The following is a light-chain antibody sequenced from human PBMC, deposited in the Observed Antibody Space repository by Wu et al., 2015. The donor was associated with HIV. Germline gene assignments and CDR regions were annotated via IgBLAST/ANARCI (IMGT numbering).Light chain of an antibody. CDR3: QQYNIHWT. Sequence: DIQMTQSPSTLSASVGDTVSITCRASQSITNWLAWYQHKPGKAPKLLIYKTSTLEKGVPSRFSGSGGETEFTLTINSLQPDDFATYYCQQYNIHWTFGQGTKVEIK. CDR2: KTS. CDR1: QSITNW. V-gene: IGKV1-5*03. J-gene: IGKJ1*01.